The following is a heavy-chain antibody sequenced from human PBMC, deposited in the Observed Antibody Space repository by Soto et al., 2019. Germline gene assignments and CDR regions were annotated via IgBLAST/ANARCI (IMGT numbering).Heavy chain of an antibody. CDR3: ARVFHCSGGSCYSSDDAFDI. J-gene: IGHJ3*02. Sequence: QVQLVQSGAEVKKPGASVKVSCKASGYTFTSYYMHWVRQAPGQGLEWMGIINPSGGSTSYAQKCQGIVTMNRDTSTSTVYMELSSLRSEDTAVYYCARVFHCSGGSCYSSDDAFDIWGQGTMVTVSS. V-gene: IGHV1-46*03. D-gene: IGHD2-15*01. CDR2: INPSGGST. CDR1: GYTFTSYY.